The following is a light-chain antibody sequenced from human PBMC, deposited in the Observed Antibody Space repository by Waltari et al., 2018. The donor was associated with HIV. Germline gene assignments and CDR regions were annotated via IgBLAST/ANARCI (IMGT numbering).Light chain of an antibody. CDR1: SSNIGSTYT. J-gene: IGLJ2*01. CDR2: DND. Sequence: QSVLTQPASVSGAPGQRVTISCTGCSSNIGSTYTVSWYRQLPGTAPRLLIYDNDLRPSGVPDRFSGSKSGSSASLAITGLQADDEAVYYCQSYDTSLSGSMVFGAGTKLTVL. V-gene: IGLV1-40*01. CDR3: QSYDTSLSGSMV.